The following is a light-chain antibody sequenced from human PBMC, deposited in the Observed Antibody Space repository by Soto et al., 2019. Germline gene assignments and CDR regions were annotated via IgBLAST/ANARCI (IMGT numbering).Light chain of an antibody. V-gene: IGKV3-15*01. CDR3: QQYNNWPLWT. Sequence: EIVMTQSPATLPVSPGERATLSCRASQSVSSNLAWYQQKPGQAPRLLVYGASTRPTGIPTRFSGSGSGTEFTLTISSLQSEDFAVYYCQQYNNWPLWTFGQGTKVEIK. CDR1: QSVSSN. CDR2: GAS. J-gene: IGKJ1*01.